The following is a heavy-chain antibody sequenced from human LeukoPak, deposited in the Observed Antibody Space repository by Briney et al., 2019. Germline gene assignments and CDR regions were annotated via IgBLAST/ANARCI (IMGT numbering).Heavy chain of an antibody. D-gene: IGHD6-19*01. J-gene: IGHJ6*03. CDR3: ARSSGWYHRGPDYYCYYMDV. V-gene: IGHV3-23*01. CDR2: IFPSGGEI. CDR1: GFTFSTFA. Sequence: SGGSLRLSCAASGFTFSTFAMIWVRQPPGKGLEWVSSIFPSGGEIHYADSVRGRFTISRDNSKSTLSLQMNSLRAEDTAVYYCARSSGWYHRGPDYYCYYMDVWGKGTTVTVS.